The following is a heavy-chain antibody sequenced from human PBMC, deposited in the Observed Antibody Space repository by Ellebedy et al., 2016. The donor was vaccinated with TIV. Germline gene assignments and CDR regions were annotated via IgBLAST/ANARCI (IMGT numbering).Heavy chain of an antibody. Sequence: ASVKVSXKASRYPFTAHYIYWLRQAPGQGLEWMGWINTQFLGTTYEEKFKGRVTMTRDTSTSTAYMELSSLRSDDTAVYFCARSELGWRRGGAFDHWGQGSPVTVSS. J-gene: IGHJ4*02. CDR3: ARSELGWRRGGAFDH. CDR2: INTQFLGT. V-gene: IGHV1-2*02. CDR1: RYPFTAHY. D-gene: IGHD5-24*01.